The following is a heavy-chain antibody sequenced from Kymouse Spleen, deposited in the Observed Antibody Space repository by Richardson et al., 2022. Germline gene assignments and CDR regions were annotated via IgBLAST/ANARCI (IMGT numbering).Heavy chain of an antibody. D-gene: IGHD2-2*02. J-gene: IGHJ6*02. CDR2: IYYSGST. CDR1: GGSISSGGYY. CDR3: ARDRCSSTSCYYYYYGMDV. Sequence: QVQLQESGPGLVKPSQTLSLTCTVSGGSISSGGYYWSWIRQHPGKGLEWIGYIYYSGSTYYNPSLKSRVTISVDTSKNQFSLKLSSVTAADTAVYYCARDRCSSTSCYYYYYGMDVWGQGTTVTVSS. V-gene: IGHV4-31*03.